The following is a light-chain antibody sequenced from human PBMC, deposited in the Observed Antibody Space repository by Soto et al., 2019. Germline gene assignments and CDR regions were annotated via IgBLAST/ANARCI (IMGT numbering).Light chain of an antibody. CDR3: SSQTASATVL. CDR1: KNDIGVYDF. V-gene: IGLV2-8*01. J-gene: IGLJ2*01. Sequence: QSALTQPPSASGSPGQSVTISCSGTKNDIGVYDFVSWYQHHPGKAPRLIIYEVVQRPSGVPDRFSGSKSGNTASLTVSGLQAADEADYYCSSQTASATVLFGGGTKLTVL. CDR2: EVV.